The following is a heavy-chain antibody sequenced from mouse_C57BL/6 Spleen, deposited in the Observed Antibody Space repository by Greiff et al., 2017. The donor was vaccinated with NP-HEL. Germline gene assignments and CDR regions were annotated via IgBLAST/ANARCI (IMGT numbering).Heavy chain of an antibody. D-gene: IGHD2-2*01. CDR3: ARLGDYGYVFSY. V-gene: IGHV1-26*01. Sequence: EVQLQQSGPELVKPGASVKISCKASGYTFTDYYMNWVKQSHGKSLEWIGDINPNNGGTSYNQKFKGKATLTVDKSSRTAYMELRSLTSEDSAVYYCARLGDYGYVFSYWGQGTLVTVSA. J-gene: IGHJ3*01. CDR1: GYTFTDYY. CDR2: INPNNGGT.